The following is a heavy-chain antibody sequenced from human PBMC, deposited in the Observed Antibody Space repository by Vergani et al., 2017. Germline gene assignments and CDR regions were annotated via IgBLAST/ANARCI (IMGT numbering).Heavy chain of an antibody. D-gene: IGHD1-26*01. CDR3: ARDLRGLVIDFDC. J-gene: IGHJ4*02. CDR1: GFTFSSYG. CDR2: IWYDGSNK. Sequence: QVQLVESGGGVVQPGRSLRLSCAASGFTFSSYGMHWVRQAPGKGLEWVAVIWYDGSNKYYADSVKGRFTISRDNSKNTLYLQMNSLRAEDTAVYYCARDLRGLVIDFDCWGQGTLVTVSS. V-gene: IGHV3-33*01.